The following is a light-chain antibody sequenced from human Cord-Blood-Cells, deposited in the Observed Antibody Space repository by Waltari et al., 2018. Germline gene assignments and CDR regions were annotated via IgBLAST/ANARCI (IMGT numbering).Light chain of an antibody. CDR3: SSYTSSSTYV. Sequence: QSALTQPASVSGSPGQSITISCTGTSSDVGGYNYVSWYQQHPGKAPKLRIYEVSNRPSGVSNRGSGSKSGNTASLTISGLQAEDEADYYCSSYTSSSTYVFGTGTKVTVL. CDR2: EVS. CDR1: SSDVGGYNY. V-gene: IGLV2-14*01. J-gene: IGLJ1*01.